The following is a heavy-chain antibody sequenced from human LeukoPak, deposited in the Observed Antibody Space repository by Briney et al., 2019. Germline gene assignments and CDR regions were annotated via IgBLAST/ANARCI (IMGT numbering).Heavy chain of an antibody. CDR3: ARPGATVTTFFGDLGAFDI. D-gene: IGHD4-17*01. J-gene: IGHJ3*02. CDR2: IYYSGST. V-gene: IGHV4-30-4*02. CDR1: GGFISSGDYY. Sequence: SETLSLTCTVSGGFISSGDYYWSWIRQPPGKGLEWIGYIYYSGSTYYNPSLKSRVTISVDTSKNQFSLKLSSVTAADTAVYYCARPGATVTTFFGDLGAFDIWGQGTMVTVSS.